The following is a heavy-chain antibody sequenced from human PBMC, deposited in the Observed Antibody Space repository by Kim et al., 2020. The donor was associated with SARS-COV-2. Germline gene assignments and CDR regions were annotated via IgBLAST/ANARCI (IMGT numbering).Heavy chain of an antibody. CDR1: GFTFDDYT. J-gene: IGHJ4*02. D-gene: IGHD3-22*01. CDR2: INWNSSII. V-gene: IGHV3-9*01. CDR3: AKEIDRGRGYIYVFDD. Sequence: GGSLRLTCAASGFTFDDYTMHWFRQAPGKGLEWVAGINWNSSIISYADSVKGRFTVARDNAKNSLFLQMNRLRTEDTALYYCAKEIDRGRGYIYVFDDWGQGTLVTVSS.